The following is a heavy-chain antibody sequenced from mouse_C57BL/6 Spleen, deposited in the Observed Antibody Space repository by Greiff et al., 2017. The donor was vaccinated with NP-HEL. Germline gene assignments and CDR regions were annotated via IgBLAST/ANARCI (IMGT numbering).Heavy chain of an antibody. CDR1: GFTFTSYT. V-gene: IGHV1-4*01. CDR2: INPSSGYT. CDR3: ARTHGG. J-gene: IGHJ2*01. Sequence: QVQLQQSGAELARPGASVKMSCKASGFTFTSYTMHWVKQRPGQGLEWIGYINPSSGYTKYKQKFKDKATLTADKSSSTAYMQLSSLTSEESAVYYSARTHGGWGQGTALTVSS.